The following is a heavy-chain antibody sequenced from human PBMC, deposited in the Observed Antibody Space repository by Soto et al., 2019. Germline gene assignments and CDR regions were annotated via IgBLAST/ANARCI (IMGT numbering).Heavy chain of an antibody. CDR3: ARDPSPMDV. V-gene: IGHV3-23*01. Sequence: PGGSLRLSCAASGFTFSSYVMHWVRQAPGKGLEWVSGISGSGGSTYYADSVKGRFTISRDNSKNTLFLQMNSLRAEDTAVYYCARDPSPMDVWGKGTTVTVS. J-gene: IGHJ6*03. CDR1: GFTFSSYV. CDR2: ISGSGGST.